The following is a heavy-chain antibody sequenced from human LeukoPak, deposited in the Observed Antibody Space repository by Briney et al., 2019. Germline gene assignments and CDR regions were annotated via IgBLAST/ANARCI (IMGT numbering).Heavy chain of an antibody. CDR2: ISARNGDT. CDR1: DYTFNTYG. J-gene: IGHJ6*02. D-gene: IGHD5-12*01. CDR3: ARTVLPSYSGYSRHGTAYYGMDV. V-gene: IGHV1-18*01. Sequence: ASVKVSCTTSDYTFNTYGINWVRQAPGKGLEWMGWISARNGDTVYAQKFQGRLTLTTDTSTSTAYMELRSLRSDDTAVYYCARTVLPSYSGYSRHGTAYYGMDVWGQGTTVTVSS.